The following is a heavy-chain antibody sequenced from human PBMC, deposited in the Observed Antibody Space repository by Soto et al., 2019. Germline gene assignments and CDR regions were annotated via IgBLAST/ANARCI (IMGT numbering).Heavy chain of an antibody. CDR3: ARDLYSSGWFNAFDI. V-gene: IGHV4-59*01. CDR2: IYYSGST. J-gene: IGHJ3*02. CDR1: GGSISSYY. D-gene: IGHD6-19*01. Sequence: SETLSLTCTVSGGSISSYYWSWIRQPPGKGLEWIGYIYYSGSTNYNPSLKSRVTISVDTSKNQFSLKLSSVTAADTSVYYCARDLYSSGWFNAFDIWGQGTMVTVSS.